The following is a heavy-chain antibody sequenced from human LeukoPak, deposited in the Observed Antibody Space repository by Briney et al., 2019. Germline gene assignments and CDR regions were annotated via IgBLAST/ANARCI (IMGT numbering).Heavy chain of an antibody. J-gene: IGHJ4*02. Sequence: GGSLRLSCAASGFTFNRYWMSWVRQAPGKELQWVANIKQDGSAKYYVDSVKGRFTISRDNSKNSLYLQMNSLRAEDTAVYYCARVEASGYDYGAFDYWGQGTLVTVSS. CDR2: IKQDGSAK. V-gene: IGHV3-7*01. CDR3: ARVEASGYDYGAFDY. D-gene: IGHD5-12*01. CDR1: GFTFNRYW.